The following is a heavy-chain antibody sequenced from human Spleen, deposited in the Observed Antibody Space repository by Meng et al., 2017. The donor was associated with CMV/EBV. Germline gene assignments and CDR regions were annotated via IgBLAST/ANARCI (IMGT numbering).Heavy chain of an antibody. V-gene: IGHV3-53*01. CDR3: AKKGRRDIDWEPLDH. J-gene: IGHJ4*02. CDR2: IYSGGYT. D-gene: IGHD1-26*01. CDR1: GFTVSSHY. Sequence: GRSLKISCAASGFTVSSHYMSWVRQAPGKGLEWVSVIYSGGYTYYSDSVKGRITISRDNSKNTLHLHMNSLRAEDTAIYYCAKKGRRDIDWEPLDHWGQGTLVTVSS.